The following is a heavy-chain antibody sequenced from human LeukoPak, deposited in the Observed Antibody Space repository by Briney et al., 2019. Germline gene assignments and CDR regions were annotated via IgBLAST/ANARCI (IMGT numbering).Heavy chain of an antibody. CDR2: INQSGST. Sequence: ASETLSLTCAVYGGSFSGYYWNWIRQSPGKGLEWIGEINQSGSTSYNPSLKSRVTISVDTSKNQFSLKLSSVTAADTAVYYCARVRGSYYDFWSGYYRGIYFDYWGQGTLVTVSS. J-gene: IGHJ4*02. V-gene: IGHV4-34*01. CDR1: GGSFSGYY. D-gene: IGHD3-3*01. CDR3: ARVRGSYYDFWSGYYRGIYFDY.